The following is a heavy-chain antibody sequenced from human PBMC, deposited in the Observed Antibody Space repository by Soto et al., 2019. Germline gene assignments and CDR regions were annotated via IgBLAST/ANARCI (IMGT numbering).Heavy chain of an antibody. J-gene: IGHJ4*02. CDR1: GYSFATSG. D-gene: IGHD3-22*01. V-gene: IGHV1-18*01. CDR3: ARAGQYYDSSGYAN. CDR2: ISAYNGNT. Sequence: HVELVQSGTEVKQPGASMKVSCNASGYSFATSGISWVRQAPGQGLEWMGWISAYNGNTNYDEKLQDRVTMTTDTSTSTAYLELRNLRSDETAVYYCARAGQYYDSSGYANWGQGTLVTVSS.